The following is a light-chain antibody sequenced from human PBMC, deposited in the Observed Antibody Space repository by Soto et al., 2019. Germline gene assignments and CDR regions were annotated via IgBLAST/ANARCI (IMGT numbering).Light chain of an antibody. CDR2: DAS. CDR3: QQYITYSPVT. CDR1: QSIYSW. J-gene: IGKJ4*01. V-gene: IGKV1-5*01. Sequence: DIEMTKSPSTLSASVGDRVTITCRASQSIYSWLAWYQQKPGKAPKVLLYDASSLASGGPSRFSGSGSGTEFTLTISCLQPDDFATYYCQQYITYSPVTFGGGTKV.